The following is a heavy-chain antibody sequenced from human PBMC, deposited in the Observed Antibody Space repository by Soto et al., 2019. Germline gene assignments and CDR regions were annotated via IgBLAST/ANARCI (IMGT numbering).Heavy chain of an antibody. J-gene: IGHJ5*02. D-gene: IGHD1-26*01. V-gene: IGHV4-4*02. CDR2: IFHTGSV. CDR3: ARHRHPRGTVGATSPLDP. Sequence: SETLSLTCGVSCGSISSPNWWIWARQFPGKGLEWIGEIFHTGSVNYNPSLKSRVTIPRDKSNNTLYLQMRRVRAEDTAVYFCARHRHPRGTVGATSPLDPWGQGTQVTVSS. CDR1: CGSISSPNW.